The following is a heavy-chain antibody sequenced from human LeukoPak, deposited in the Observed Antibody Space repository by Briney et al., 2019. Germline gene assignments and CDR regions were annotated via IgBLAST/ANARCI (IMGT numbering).Heavy chain of an antibody. CDR1: GFSFSSYA. CDR2: ISGSGGNT. V-gene: IGHV3-23*01. D-gene: IGHD3-9*01. Sequence: PGGSLRLSCAASGFSFSSYAMTWVRQAPGKGLEWVSVISGSGGNTYYADSVKGRFTISRDNSSNTLFLQLNSLRAEDTAVYYCATHFDADYWGQGTLVTVSS. CDR3: ATHFDADY. J-gene: IGHJ4*02.